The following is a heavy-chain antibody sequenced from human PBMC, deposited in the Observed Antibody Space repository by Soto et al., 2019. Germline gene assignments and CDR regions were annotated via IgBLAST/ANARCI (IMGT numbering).Heavy chain of an antibody. J-gene: IGHJ5*02. V-gene: IGHV1-18*01. CDR3: AREVVETSSLWLDP. CDR1: GYTFFTYD. D-gene: IGHD6-6*01. CDR2: ISTYSGDT. Sequence: ASVKVSCKASGYTFFTYDISWVRQAPGQGLEWMGWISTYSGDTKYAQKFQGRVSLTWDTSISTAYMQLNSLKIDDTAVYYCAREVVETSSLWLDPWGQGTLVTVSS.